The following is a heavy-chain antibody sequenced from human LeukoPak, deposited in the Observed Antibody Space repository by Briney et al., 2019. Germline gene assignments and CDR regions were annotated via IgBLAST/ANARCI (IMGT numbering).Heavy chain of an antibody. CDR3: ARDSGDGYNYLDY. V-gene: IGHV1-69*13. CDR1: GGTFSSYA. D-gene: IGHD5-24*01. Sequence: SVKVSCKASGGTFSSYAISWVRQAPGQGLEWMGGIIPIFGTANCAQKFQGRVTITADESTSTAYMELSSLRSEDTAVYYCARDSGDGYNYLDYWGQGTLVTVSS. J-gene: IGHJ4*02. CDR2: IIPIFGTA.